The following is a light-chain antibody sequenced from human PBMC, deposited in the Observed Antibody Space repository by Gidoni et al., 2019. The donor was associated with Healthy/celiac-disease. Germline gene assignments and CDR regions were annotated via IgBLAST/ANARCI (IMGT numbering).Light chain of an antibody. Sequence: EIDLTPSPGTLSLSPGERPTLPCRASQSVSSSYLAWYQQKPGQAPRLLIYGASSRATGISDRFSGSGSGTDFTLTISRLEPEDFAVYYCQQYGSSPLYTFGQXTKLEIK. CDR1: QSVSSSY. CDR2: GAS. V-gene: IGKV3-20*01. CDR3: QQYGSSPLYT. J-gene: IGKJ2*01.